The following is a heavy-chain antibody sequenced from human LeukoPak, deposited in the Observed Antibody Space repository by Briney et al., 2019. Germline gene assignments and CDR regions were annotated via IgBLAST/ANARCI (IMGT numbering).Heavy chain of an antibody. J-gene: IGHJ4*02. CDR3: APTHGNGWYYFDH. V-gene: IGHV1-2*02. CDR2: INPNRGDT. Sequence: ASVKVSCKASGYTFTGYYIHWVRQAPGQGLEWMGWINPNRGDTNYAQNFQGRVTMTRDTSITTAYMELSSLRFDDTAVYYCAPTHGNGWYYFDHWGQGTLVTVSS. CDR1: GYTFTGYY. D-gene: IGHD6-19*01.